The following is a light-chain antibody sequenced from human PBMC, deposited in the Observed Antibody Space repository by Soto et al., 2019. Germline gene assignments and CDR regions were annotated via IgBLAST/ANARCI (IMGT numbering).Light chain of an antibody. CDR2: EVN. CDR1: SSDVGGYNS. V-gene: IGLV2-14*01. Sequence: QSVLTQPAPVSGSPGQSITVSCTGTSSDVGGYNSVSWYQQHPGKTPKLMIFEVNNRPSGVSNRFSGSKSGNTASLTISGLQAEDEADYYCTSYTNSNTYVFGTGTKVTVL. CDR3: TSYTNSNTYV. J-gene: IGLJ1*01.